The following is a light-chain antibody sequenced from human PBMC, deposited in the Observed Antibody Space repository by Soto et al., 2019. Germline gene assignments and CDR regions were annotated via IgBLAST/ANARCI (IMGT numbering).Light chain of an antibody. V-gene: IGKV3-15*01. CDR2: AAS. CDR3: QQYDNWPPMYT. J-gene: IGKJ2*01. CDR1: QSVNNN. Sequence: EIVMTQSPATLSVSPGERATLSCRASQSVNNNLAWYQHKPGQAPRLLIYAASTRATGIPARFSGSGSGTEFTLTLSSLQSEDFAVYYCQQYDNWPPMYTFGQGTKLEIK.